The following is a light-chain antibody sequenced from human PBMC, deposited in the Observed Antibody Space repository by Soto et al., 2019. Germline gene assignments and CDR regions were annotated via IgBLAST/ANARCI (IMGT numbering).Light chain of an antibody. Sequence: DIQMTQSPSSVSASVGDRVTITCRASQGIGSWLAWYQQKPGKAPTLLIYAASRLRSGVPSRFSGSGSGTDFTLTISTLQPEDFATYYCQQANSFPLTFGGGTKVEIK. CDR1: QGIGSW. J-gene: IGKJ4*01. CDR3: QQANSFPLT. V-gene: IGKV1D-12*01. CDR2: AAS.